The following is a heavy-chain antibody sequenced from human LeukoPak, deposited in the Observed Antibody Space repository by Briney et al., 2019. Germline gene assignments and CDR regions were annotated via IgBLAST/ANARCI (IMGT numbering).Heavy chain of an antibody. CDR2: IIPIFGTA. V-gene: IGHV1-69*06. CDR1: GGTFSSYA. CDR3: AREYSSSGGYYYYYYYKDV. D-gene: IGHD6-6*01. J-gene: IGHJ6*03. Sequence: GASVKVSCKASGGTFSSYAISWVRQAPGQGLEWMGGIIPIFGTANYAQKFQGRVTITADKSTSTAYMELSSLRSEDTAVYYCAREYSSSGGYYYYYYYKDVWGKGTTVTVSS.